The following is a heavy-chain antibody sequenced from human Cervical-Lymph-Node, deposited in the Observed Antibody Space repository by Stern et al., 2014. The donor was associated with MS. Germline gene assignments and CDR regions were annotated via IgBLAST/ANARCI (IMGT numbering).Heavy chain of an antibody. Sequence: VQLVESGGGVVQPGRSLRLSCEASGFTFSTFVMHWVRQAPGKGLEWVAVISYDGGTEHYADSVKGRFTISRDNFRNTLHLQMNSLRPEDTAVYYCARGRDVFEVVIGGYWGQGTLVTVSS. D-gene: IGHD3-3*01. CDR2: ISYDGGTE. V-gene: IGHV3-30*03. CDR3: ARGRDVFEVVIGGY. J-gene: IGHJ4*02. CDR1: GFTFSTFV.